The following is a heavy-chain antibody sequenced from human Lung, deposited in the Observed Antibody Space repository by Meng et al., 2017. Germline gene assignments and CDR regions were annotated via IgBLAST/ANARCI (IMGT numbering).Heavy chain of an antibody. D-gene: IGHD4-11*01. V-gene: IGHV4-34*01. Sequence: QVQRQQGGAGLLKPSGTLSLTCVVSGGSFSDYYWSWIRQPPGKGLEWIGEINHSGSTNYNPSLESRATISVDTSQNNLSLKLSSVTAADSAVYYCARGPTTMAHDFDYWGQGTLVTVSS. J-gene: IGHJ4*02. CDR3: ARGPTTMAHDFDY. CDR1: GGSFSDYY. CDR2: INHSGST.